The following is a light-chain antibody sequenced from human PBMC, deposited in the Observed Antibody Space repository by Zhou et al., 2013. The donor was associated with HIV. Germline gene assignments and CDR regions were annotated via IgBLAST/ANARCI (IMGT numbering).Light chain of an antibody. CDR1: QSIRIN. CDR3: QQANSFLGLT. CDR2: GAS. J-gene: IGKJ5*01. Sequence: EIVMTQSPATLSVSPGERATLSCRASQSIRINLAWYQQKPGQAPRLLIYGASTRATGIPARFSGSGSETEFTLTISSLQSEDFATYYCQQANSFLGLTFGQGTRLEIK. V-gene: IGKV3D-15*01.